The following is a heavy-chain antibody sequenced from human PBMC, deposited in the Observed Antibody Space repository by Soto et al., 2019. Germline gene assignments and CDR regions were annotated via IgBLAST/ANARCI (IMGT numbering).Heavy chain of an antibody. CDR3: AKDRRGGDPYYFDY. J-gene: IGHJ4*02. CDR1: GFTFSSYG. CDR2: ISYDGSNK. D-gene: IGHD2-21*02. Sequence: QVQLVESGGGVVQPGRSLRLSCAASGFTFSSYGMHWVRQAPGKGLEWVAVISYDGSNKYYADPVKGRFTISRDNSKNTLYLRMNSLRAEDTAVYYCAKDRRGGDPYYFDYWGQGTLVTVSS. V-gene: IGHV3-30*18.